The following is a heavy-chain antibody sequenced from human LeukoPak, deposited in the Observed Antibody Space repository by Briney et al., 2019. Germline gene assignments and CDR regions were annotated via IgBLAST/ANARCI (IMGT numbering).Heavy chain of an antibody. J-gene: IGHJ4*02. CDR3: AKNLYRAFPGKDYYGSGSLYLLDY. Sequence: GGSLRLSCAASGFTFSSYGMHWVRQAPGKGLEWVAVISYDGSNKYYADSVKGRFTISRDNSKNTLYLQMNSLRAEDTAVYYCAKNLYRAFPGKDYYGSGSLYLLDYWGQGTLVTVSS. D-gene: IGHD3-10*01. V-gene: IGHV3-30*18. CDR1: GFTFSSYG. CDR2: ISYDGSNK.